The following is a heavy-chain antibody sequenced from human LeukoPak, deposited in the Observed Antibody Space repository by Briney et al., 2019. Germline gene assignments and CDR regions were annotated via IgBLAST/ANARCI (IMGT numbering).Heavy chain of an antibody. D-gene: IGHD6-19*01. V-gene: IGHV4-4*02. CDR1: GGSISSSNW. Sequence: SETLSLTWAVSGGSISSSNWWSWVRQPPGKGLEGIGEIYHSGSTNYNPSLKSRVTISVDKSKNQFSLKLSSVTAADTAVYYCASASTAVAGYAFDIWGQGTMVTVSS. J-gene: IGHJ3*02. CDR2: IYHSGST. CDR3: ASASTAVAGYAFDI.